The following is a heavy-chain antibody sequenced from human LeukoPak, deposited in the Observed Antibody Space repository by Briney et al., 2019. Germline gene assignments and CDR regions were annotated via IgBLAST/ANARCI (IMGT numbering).Heavy chain of an antibody. Sequence: PGGSLRLSCAASGFTFSSYEMNWVRQAPGKGLEWVSYISSGGTTIYYADSVKGRFTVSRDNAKNSLYLQMNSLRAEDTAVYYCVKGIAAANTNYFDYWGQGTLVTVSS. CDR3: VKGIAAANTNYFDY. V-gene: IGHV3-48*03. J-gene: IGHJ4*02. CDR2: ISSGGTTI. CDR1: GFTFSSYE. D-gene: IGHD6-13*01.